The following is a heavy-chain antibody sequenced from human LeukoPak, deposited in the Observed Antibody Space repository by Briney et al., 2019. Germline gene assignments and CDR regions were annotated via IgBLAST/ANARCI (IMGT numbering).Heavy chain of an antibody. J-gene: IGHJ5*02. CDR1: GGTFSSYA. CDR3: ARDGGITILGFRSFSRGFDP. Sequence: SVKVSCKASGGTFSSYAISWVRQAPGQGLEWMGRIIPIFGTANYAQKCQGRVTITTDESTSTAYMELSSLRSEETAVYYCARDGGITILGFRSFSRGFDPWGQGTLVTVSS. V-gene: IGHV1-69*05. D-gene: IGHD3-3*01. CDR2: IIPIFGTA.